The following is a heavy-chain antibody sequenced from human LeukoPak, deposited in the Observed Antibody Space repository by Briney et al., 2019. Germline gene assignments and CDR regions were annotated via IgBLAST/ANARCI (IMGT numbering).Heavy chain of an antibody. CDR3: AKDYYDSSGYRYYYYYMDV. CDR1: GFTFSSYG. V-gene: IGHV3-33*06. J-gene: IGHJ6*03. CDR2: IWYDGSNK. D-gene: IGHD3-22*01. Sequence: GGSLRLSCAASGFTFSSYGMHWVRQAPGEGLEWVAVIWYDGSNKYYADSVKGRFTISRDNSKNTLYLQMNSLRAEDTAVYYCAKDYYDSSGYRYYYYYMDVWGKGTTVTVSS.